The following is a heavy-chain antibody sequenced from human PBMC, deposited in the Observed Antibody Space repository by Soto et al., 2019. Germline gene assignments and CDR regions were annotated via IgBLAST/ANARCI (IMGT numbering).Heavy chain of an antibody. CDR1: DSISTYY. V-gene: IGHV4-59*01. D-gene: IGHD1-26*01. J-gene: IGHJ4*02. CDR3: ARDPVGVTHFDY. CDR2: IYSIGRT. Sequence: SETLSLTCTVDSISTYYWNWIRQPPGKGLEWIGYIYSIGRTNYNPSLKSRVTISIDTSKNQFSLKLSSVTAADTAVYYCARDPVGVTHFDYWGQGALVTVSS.